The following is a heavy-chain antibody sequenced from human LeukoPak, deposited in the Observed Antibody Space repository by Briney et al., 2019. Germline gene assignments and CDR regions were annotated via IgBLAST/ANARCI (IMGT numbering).Heavy chain of an antibody. CDR1: GLXFSSYD. D-gene: IGHD2-2*01. CDR2: ISNSGNTI. CDR3: DTRPRY. J-gene: IGHJ4*02. V-gene: IGHV3-48*03. Sequence: GGSLRLSCAGSGLXFSSYDMNWVRQAPGKGLEWISYISNSGNTIYYADSVKGRFTISRDNAKNSLYLQMNSLRAEDTAVYYCDTRPRYWGQGTLVTVSS.